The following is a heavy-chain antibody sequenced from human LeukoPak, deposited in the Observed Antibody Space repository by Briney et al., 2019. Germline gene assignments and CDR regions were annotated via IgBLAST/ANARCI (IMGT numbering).Heavy chain of an antibody. CDR2: FSGSGGST. CDR3: AKANGGSHLYYYSGMDV. CDR1: GFTFITYA. D-gene: IGHD1-26*01. J-gene: IGHJ6*02. V-gene: IGHV3-23*01. Sequence: GGSLRLSCAASGFTFITYAMSWVRQAPGKGLEWVSVFSGSGGSTYYADSVKGRFTISRDNSRNTLYLQMNSLRAEDTAVYYCAKANGGSHLYYYSGMDVWGRGTTVTVSS.